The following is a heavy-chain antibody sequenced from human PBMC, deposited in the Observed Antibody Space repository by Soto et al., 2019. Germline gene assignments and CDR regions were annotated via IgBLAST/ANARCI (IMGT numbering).Heavy chain of an antibody. D-gene: IGHD3-10*01. J-gene: IGHJ4*02. CDR1: GGSMSSYY. CDR3: ARGSHEYGSGSYYFLDF. Sequence: SETLSLTCSVSGGSMSSYYWSWIRQTPGKGLEWIGYIYFTVSTNYNPSLKSRVIMTLDRSKNQLSLQLRSVTAADTAVYYCARGSHEYGSGSYYFLDFWGQGTLVTVSS. CDR2: IYFTVST. V-gene: IGHV4-59*13.